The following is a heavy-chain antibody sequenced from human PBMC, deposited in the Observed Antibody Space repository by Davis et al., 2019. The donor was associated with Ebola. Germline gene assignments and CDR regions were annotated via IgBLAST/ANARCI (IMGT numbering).Heavy chain of an antibody. Sequence: AASVKVSCKASGYTFAAHYIHWVRQAPGQGLEWLGMINPNDGRTIYAQTFQGRVTVTRDTSTTTVYMDLSSLRSEDTALYYCTTPGGQDSGYDVFDIWGKGTTATVSS. V-gene: IGHV1-46*03. D-gene: IGHD5-12*01. J-gene: IGHJ3*02. CDR2: INPNDGRT. CDR1: GYTFAAHY. CDR3: TTPGGQDSGYDVFDI.